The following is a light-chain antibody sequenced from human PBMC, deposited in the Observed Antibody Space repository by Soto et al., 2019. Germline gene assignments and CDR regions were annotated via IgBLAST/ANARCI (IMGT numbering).Light chain of an antibody. Sequence: VLFTQSPSSLSLSPGDRAALSCRADQSVSNYLAWYQQRPGQAPRLLIYGASSRATGIPDRFSGSGSGTDFTLTISRLEPEDSAVYFCQHYSSQTFGQGTKVDIK. V-gene: IGKV3-20*01. CDR2: GAS. CDR3: QHYSSQT. CDR1: QSVSNY. J-gene: IGKJ1*01.